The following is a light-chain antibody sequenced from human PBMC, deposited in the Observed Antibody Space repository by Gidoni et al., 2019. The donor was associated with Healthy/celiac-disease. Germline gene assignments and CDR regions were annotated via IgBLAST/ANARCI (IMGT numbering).Light chain of an antibody. Sequence: SSELTPDPAVSVALGQTVRITCQGDSLRSSYASWYQQKPGQAPVLVIYGKNNRPSGIPDRFSGSSSGNTASLTITGAQAEDEADYYCNSRDSSGNPPVVFGGGTKLTVL. V-gene: IGLV3-19*01. CDR2: GKN. CDR1: SLRSSY. CDR3: NSRDSSGNPPVV. J-gene: IGLJ2*01.